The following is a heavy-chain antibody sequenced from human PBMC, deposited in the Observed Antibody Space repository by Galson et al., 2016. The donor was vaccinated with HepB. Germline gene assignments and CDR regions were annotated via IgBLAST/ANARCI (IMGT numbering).Heavy chain of an antibody. CDR1: GGSISTHY. D-gene: IGHD2-2*02. CDR3: AREVQGSGAAIGWFDS. CDR2: INYRGNT. V-gene: IGHV4-59*11. J-gene: IGHJ5*01. Sequence: ETLSLTCTVSGGSISTHYWSWIRQPPGKGLEWIGYINYRGNTNYNPSLKSRVTLSIDTSKNHVSLKLTSATAADTAVYYCAREVQGSGAAIGWFDSWGQGTTVTVSS.